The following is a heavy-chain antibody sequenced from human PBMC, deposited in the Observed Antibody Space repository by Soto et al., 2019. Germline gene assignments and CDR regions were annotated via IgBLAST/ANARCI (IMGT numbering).Heavy chain of an antibody. CDR1: GFTFSGYA. D-gene: IGHD2-8*01. CDR3: ARPGISPGVWCFDH. J-gene: IGHJ4*02. Sequence: QVQLVESGGGVVQPGMSLRLSCAASGFTFSGYAMHWVRQAPGKGLEWVAATSYDENYKYYADSVKGRFTISRDNSKNTLYLQMNSLTTEDTAVYYCARPGISPGVWCFDHWGQGSLVTVSS. CDR2: TSYDENYK. V-gene: IGHV3-30*04.